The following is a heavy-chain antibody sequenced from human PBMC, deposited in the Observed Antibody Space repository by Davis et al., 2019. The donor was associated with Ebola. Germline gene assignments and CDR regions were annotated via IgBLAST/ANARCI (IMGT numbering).Heavy chain of an antibody. CDR2: INPSGCST. J-gene: IGHJ6*02. CDR3: AREPSWYSSSWSDYYYYYGMDV. D-gene: IGHD6-13*01. Sequence: ASVKVSCKASGYTFTSYYMHWVRQAPGQGLEWMGIINPSGCSTSYAQKFQGRVTMTRDTSTSTVYMELSSLRSEDTAVYYCAREPSWYSSSWSDYYYYYGMDVWGQGTTVTVSS. CDR1: GYTFTSYY. V-gene: IGHV1-46*01.